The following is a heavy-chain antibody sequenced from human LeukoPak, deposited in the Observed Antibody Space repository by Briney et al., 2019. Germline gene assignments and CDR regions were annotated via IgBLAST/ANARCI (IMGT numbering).Heavy chain of an antibody. D-gene: IGHD3-10*01. Sequence: PSETLSLTCTVSDGSISSYYWSWIRQPPGKGLEWIGYIYYSGSTNYNPSLKSRVTISVDTSKNQFSLKLSSVTAADTAVYYCARSSPAMVRGVNDAFDIWGQGTMVTVSS. J-gene: IGHJ3*02. CDR2: IYYSGST. CDR1: DGSISSYY. CDR3: ARSSPAMVRGVNDAFDI. V-gene: IGHV4-59*01.